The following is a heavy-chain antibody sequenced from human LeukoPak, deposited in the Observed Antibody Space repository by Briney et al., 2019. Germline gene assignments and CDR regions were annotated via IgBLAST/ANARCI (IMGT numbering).Heavy chain of an antibody. CDR3: ARLNRSIAAAQSF. J-gene: IGHJ4*02. Sequence: PSETLSLTCTVSGGSISSYYWSWIRQPPGKGLEWIGYIYYSGSTNYNPSLKSRVTISVDTSKNQFSLKLSSVTAADTAVYYCARLNRSIAAAQSFWGQGTLVTVSS. CDR1: GGSISSYY. D-gene: IGHD6-13*01. V-gene: IGHV4-59*12. CDR2: IYYSGST.